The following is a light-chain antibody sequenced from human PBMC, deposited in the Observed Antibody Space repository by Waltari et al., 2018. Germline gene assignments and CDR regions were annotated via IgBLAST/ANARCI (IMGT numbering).Light chain of an antibody. CDR2: GAS. CDR1: QSVRTN. CDR3: QQYYVWPPIT. Sequence: VLLTQSPASLSVSPGDTVILSCRASQSVRTNLVVYQQKAGQAPRTLIYGASTRASGVPSRFSGSGSETDFTLIISSLQSEDAAVYFCQQYYVWPPITFGGGTKLEI. V-gene: IGKV3-15*01. J-gene: IGKJ4*01.